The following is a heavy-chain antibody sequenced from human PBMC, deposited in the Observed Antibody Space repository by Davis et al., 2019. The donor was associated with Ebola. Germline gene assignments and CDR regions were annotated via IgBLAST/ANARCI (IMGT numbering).Heavy chain of an antibody. CDR2: INHSGST. CDR1: GGSFSGYY. V-gene: IGHV4-34*01. CDR3: ARDQGQLGVDY. J-gene: IGHJ4*02. Sequence: SETLSLTCAVYGGSFSGYYWSWIRQPPGKGLEWIGEINHSGSTNYNPSLKSRVTISVDKYKNQFSLKLSSVTAADTAVYYCARDQGQLGVDYWSQGTLVTVSS. D-gene: IGHD6-6*01.